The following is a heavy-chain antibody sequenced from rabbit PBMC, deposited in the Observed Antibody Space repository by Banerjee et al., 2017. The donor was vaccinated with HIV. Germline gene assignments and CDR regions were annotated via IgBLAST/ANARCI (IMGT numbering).Heavy chain of an antibody. CDR3: ARGGYATVARLDL. CDR1: GFSFSSTYW. Sequence: QEQPEESGGDLVKPEGSLTLTCTASGFSFSSTYWICLVRQAPGKGPERIACIDAGSSGSTYYASWAKGRFTIAKTSSTTVTLQMTSLTAADTATYFCARGGYATVARLDLWGPGTLVTVS. J-gene: IGHJ3*01. CDR2: IDAGSSGST. V-gene: IGHV1S45*01. D-gene: IGHD6-1*01.